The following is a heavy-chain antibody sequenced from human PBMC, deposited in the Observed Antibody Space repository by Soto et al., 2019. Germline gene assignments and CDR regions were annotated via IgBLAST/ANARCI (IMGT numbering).Heavy chain of an antibody. V-gene: IGHV3-30*18. CDR1: GFTFSSYG. D-gene: IGHD6-13*01. CDR3: AKHLCSSWFLDY. CDR2: ISYDGSNK. Sequence: QVQLVESGGGVVQPGRSLRLSCAASGFTFSSYGMHWVRQAPGKGLEWVAVISYDGSNKYYADSVKGRFTISRDNSKNTLYLQMNSLRAEDTAVYYCAKHLCSSWFLDYWGQGTLVTVSS. J-gene: IGHJ4*02.